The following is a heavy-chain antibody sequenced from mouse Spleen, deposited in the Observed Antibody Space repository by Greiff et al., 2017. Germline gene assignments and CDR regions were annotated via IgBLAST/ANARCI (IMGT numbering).Heavy chain of an antibody. J-gene: IGHJ3*01. CDR2: ISSGSSTI. Sequence: EVQRVESGGGLVQPGGSRKLSCAASGFTFSSFGMHWVRQAPEKGLEWVAYISSGSSTIYYADTVKGRFTISRDNPKNTLFLQMTSLRSEDTAMYYCARSRGNYGWFAYWGQGTLVTVSA. V-gene: IGHV5-17*02. CDR3: ARSRGNYGWFAY. CDR1: GFTFSSFG. D-gene: IGHD2-1*01.